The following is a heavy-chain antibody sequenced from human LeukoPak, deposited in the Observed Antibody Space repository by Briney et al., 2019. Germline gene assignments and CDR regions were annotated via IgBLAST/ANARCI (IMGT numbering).Heavy chain of an antibody. V-gene: IGHV3-11*03. D-gene: IGHD3-10*01. CDR1: GFTFSDYY. Sequence: GGSLRLSCAASGFTFSDYYMSWIRQAPGKGLERVSYINSSSSYTNYADSVKGRFTISRDKAKNSLYLQMNSLRAEDTAVYYCARRGGSYYYGSEYWGQGTLVTVSS. CDR2: INSSSSYT. J-gene: IGHJ4*02. CDR3: ARRGGSYYYGSEY.